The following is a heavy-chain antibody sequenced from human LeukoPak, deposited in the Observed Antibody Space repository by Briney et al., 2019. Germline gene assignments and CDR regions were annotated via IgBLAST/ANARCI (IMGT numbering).Heavy chain of an antibody. J-gene: IGHJ4*02. CDR3: ASTRVSNNWYFGFDY. Sequence: GESLKTSLNGSGYSLLSYWIGWVRQMPGEGLEWVGIIYPGDSDTRYSPSFQGQVTISADKSISTAYLQWSSLKASDTAMYYCASTRVSNNWYFGFDYWGQGTLVTVSS. CDR1: GYSLLSYW. CDR2: IYPGDSDT. D-gene: IGHD6-13*01. V-gene: IGHV5-51*01.